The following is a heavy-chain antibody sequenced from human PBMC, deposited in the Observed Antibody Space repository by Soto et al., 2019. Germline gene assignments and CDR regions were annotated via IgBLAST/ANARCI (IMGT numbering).Heavy chain of an antibody. J-gene: IGHJ6*02. CDR3: ARDPVDLFGYLDV. V-gene: IGHV1-69*06. CDR2: IIPLMRTV. CDR1: GGTFASYS. D-gene: IGHD2-21*01. Sequence: QEDLVRSGAEVKKPGSSVNVSCKASGGTFASYSITWLRQAPGQRLEWMGEIIPLMRTVNYAQKFQDRVTITGDRSTSTVYMALNSLRADDTAVYYCARDPVDLFGYLDVWGQGTTVTVSS.